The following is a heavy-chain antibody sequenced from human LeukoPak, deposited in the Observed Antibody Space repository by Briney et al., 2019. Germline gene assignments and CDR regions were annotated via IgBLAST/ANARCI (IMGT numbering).Heavy chain of an antibody. CDR3: ARDPIVVVTAPPDY. Sequence: GGSLRLSCAASGFTFSSYSMNWVRQAPGKGLEWVSSISGSSSYINYADSVKGRFTISRDNAQNSLFLQLNSLRAEDMAVYYCARDPIVVVTAPPDYWGQGTLVTVSS. CDR1: GFTFSSYS. CDR2: ISGSSSYI. J-gene: IGHJ4*02. V-gene: IGHV3-21*01. D-gene: IGHD2-21*02.